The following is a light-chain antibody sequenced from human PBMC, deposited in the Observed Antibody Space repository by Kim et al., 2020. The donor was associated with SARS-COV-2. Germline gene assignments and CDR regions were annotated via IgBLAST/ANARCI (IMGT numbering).Light chain of an antibody. J-gene: IGKJ2*03. Sequence: IVMTQSPATLSVSPGERATLSCRASQSVSSNLAWYQQKPGQAPRLLIYGASTRATGIPARFSGSGSGTEFTLTISSLQSEDFAVYYCQQNNNWPYSFGQGTKLEI. CDR3: QQNNNWPYS. CDR1: QSVSSN. V-gene: IGKV3-15*01. CDR2: GAS.